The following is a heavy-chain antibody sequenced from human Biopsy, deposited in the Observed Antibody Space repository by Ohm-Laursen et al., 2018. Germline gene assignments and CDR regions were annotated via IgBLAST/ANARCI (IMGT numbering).Heavy chain of an antibody. CDR2: NIPILGTG. Sequence: SVKVSCTAPGGTFSTYGVNWVRQAPGQGLEWLGGNIPILGTGNYAQKFQDRVTVAADTSTSTATMELRSLRTDDTAVYYCATKLTGYFHHWGQGTLVIVSS. CDR1: GGTFSTYG. V-gene: IGHV1-69*06. J-gene: IGHJ1*01. D-gene: IGHD3-9*01. CDR3: ATKLTGYFHH.